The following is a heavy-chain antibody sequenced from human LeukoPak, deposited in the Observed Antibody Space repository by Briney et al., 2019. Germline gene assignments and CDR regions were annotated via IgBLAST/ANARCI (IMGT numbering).Heavy chain of an antibody. CDR2: IYYSGST. J-gene: IGHJ3*02. Sequence: SETLSLTCTVSGGSVSSSSYYWSWIRQPPGKGLEWIGYIYYSGSTNYNPSLKSRVTISVDTSKNQFSLKLSSVTVADTAVYYCARGGEVLWWSGPGRAFDIWGQGTMVTVSS. V-gene: IGHV4-61*01. CDR3: ARGGEVLWWSGPGRAFDI. CDR1: GGSVSSSSYY. D-gene: IGHD2-21*01.